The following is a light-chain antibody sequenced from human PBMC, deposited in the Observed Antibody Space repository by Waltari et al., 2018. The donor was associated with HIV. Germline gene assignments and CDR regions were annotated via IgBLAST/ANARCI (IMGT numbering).Light chain of an antibody. CDR2: QDN. Sequence: SFGLTQPPSVSLSPGQTAHITCSGDNLGRKYTAWYQHKPGQSPVLVLFQDNKLPSGIPARFSGSNSGNTATLTISGTQTLDEADYYCQAWDSSAHVVFGGGTRLTVL. CDR1: NLGRKY. J-gene: IGLJ2*01. V-gene: IGLV3-1*01. CDR3: QAWDSSAHVV.